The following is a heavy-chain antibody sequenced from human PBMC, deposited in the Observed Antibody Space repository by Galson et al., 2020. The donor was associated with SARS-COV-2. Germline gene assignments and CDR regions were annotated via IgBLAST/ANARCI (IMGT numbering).Heavy chain of an antibody. J-gene: IGHJ6*02. V-gene: IGHV3-33*01. CDR1: GFTFSSYT. CDR3: ARDYYGPYYGMDV. Sequence: SLKISCAASGFTFSSYTMHWVRQAPGKGLEWVAVIWYDGSNKYYADSVKGRFTISRDNSKNTLYLQMNSLRAEDTAVYYCARDYYGPYYGMDVWGQGTTVTVSS. CDR2: IWYDGSNK. D-gene: IGHD3-22*01.